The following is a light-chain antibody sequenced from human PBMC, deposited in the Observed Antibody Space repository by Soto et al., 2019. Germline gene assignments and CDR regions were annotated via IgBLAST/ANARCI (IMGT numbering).Light chain of an antibody. CDR2: HAS. CDR3: HQYKSYST. V-gene: IGKV1-5*01. Sequence: DIQMTQSPSTLSASVGDRVTITCRASQSINTWLAWYQQKPGKAPRFLIYHASSLESGVPSRFSGSGFGTEFTLTISHLQAYDFATYSCHQYKSYSTFGQGTKLETK. CDR1: QSINTW. J-gene: IGKJ2*01.